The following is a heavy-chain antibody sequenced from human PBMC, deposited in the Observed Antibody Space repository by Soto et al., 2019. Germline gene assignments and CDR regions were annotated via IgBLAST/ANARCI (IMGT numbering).Heavy chain of an antibody. D-gene: IGHD2-8*02. V-gene: IGHV4-59*01. CDR3: ARYIQYYTGGYPTELDY. Sequence: PSVTLSRTWPVSGSSISTTYWIWIRQPRGKGLGWIGYVHYSGSTNHNPSLKSRVTMSVDTSKNQFSLKLTSVTAADTAVYYCARYIQYYTGGYPTELDYWGQGTLVTVSS. J-gene: IGHJ4*02. CDR1: GSSISTTY. CDR2: VHYSGST.